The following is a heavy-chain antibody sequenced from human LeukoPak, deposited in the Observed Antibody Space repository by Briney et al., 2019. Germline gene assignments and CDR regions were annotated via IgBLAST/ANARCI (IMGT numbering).Heavy chain of an antibody. D-gene: IGHD3-22*01. J-gene: IGHJ4*02. CDR2: ISGNGGAT. V-gene: IGHV3-23*01. CDR3: AKATTAIVVDNFFDY. CDR1: GFTFTSYA. Sequence: GGSLRLSCAASGFTFTSYAMSWVRQAPGKGLEWVSGISGNGGATYYADSVKGRFTISRDNSKNTLHLQMNSLRAEDTALYYCAKATTAIVVDNFFDYWGQGTLVSVSS.